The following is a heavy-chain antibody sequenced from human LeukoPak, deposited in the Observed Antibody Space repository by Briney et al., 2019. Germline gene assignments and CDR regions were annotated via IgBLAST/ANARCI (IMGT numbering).Heavy chain of an antibody. D-gene: IGHD1-26*01. V-gene: IGHV4-34*01. J-gene: IGHJ4*02. CDR3: ARGLGSYYVGY. Sequence: PSETLSLTCAVYGGSFSGYYWSWIRQPPGKGLEWIGEINHSGSTNYNPSLKSRVTISVDTSKNQFSLKLSSVTAADTAVYYCARGLGSYYVGYWGQGTLVTVSS. CDR2: INHSGST. CDR1: GGSFSGYY.